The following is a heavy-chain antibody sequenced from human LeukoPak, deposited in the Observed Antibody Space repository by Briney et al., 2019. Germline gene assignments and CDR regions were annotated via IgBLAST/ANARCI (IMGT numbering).Heavy chain of an antibody. Sequence: GGSLRLSCAASGFTFSTYAMNWVRQAPGKGLEWVAVISDDGRHNYYADSVKGRFTISRDNSKSTLYLQMNSLRDDDSAAYFCARVYLERLTSGYFDHWGQGTQVTVSP. J-gene: IGHJ4*02. V-gene: IGHV3-30*04. CDR3: ARVYLERLTSGYFDH. CDR1: GFTFSTYA. D-gene: IGHD2-8*01. CDR2: ISDDGRHN.